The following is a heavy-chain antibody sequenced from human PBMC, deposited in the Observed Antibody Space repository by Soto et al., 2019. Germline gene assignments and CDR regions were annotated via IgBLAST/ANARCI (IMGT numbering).Heavy chain of an antibody. V-gene: IGHV3-66*01. J-gene: IGHJ6*03. D-gene: IGHD6-13*01. CDR2: IYSGGST. Sequence: EVQLVESGGGLVQPGGSLRLSCAASGFTVSSNYMSWVRQAPGKGLEWVSVIYSGGSTYYADSVKGRFTISRDNSKNTQYLQMNSLRAEDTAVYYCARENYSSAAAGPDPYDYYSMDVWGKGTTVTVSS. CDR3: ARENYSSAAAGPDPYDYYSMDV. CDR1: GFTVSSNY.